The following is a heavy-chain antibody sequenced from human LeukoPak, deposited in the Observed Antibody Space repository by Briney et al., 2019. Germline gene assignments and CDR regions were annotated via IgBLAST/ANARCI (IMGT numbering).Heavy chain of an antibody. D-gene: IGHD3-10*01. CDR3: ARGRGTSSC. J-gene: IGHJ4*02. V-gene: IGHV4-59*12. CDR1: GGSISSDY. CDR2: VHYSGST. Sequence: SETLSLTCSVSGGSISSDYWGWIRQPPGKGLEWIAYVHYSGSTNYNPSLKSRVTISVDTSKNQFSLKLSSVTAADTAVYYCARGRGTSSCWGQGTLVTVSS.